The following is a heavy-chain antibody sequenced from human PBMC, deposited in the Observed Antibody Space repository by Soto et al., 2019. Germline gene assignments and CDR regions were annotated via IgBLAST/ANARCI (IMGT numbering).Heavy chain of an antibody. V-gene: IGHV3-21*01. CDR3: ARDIVVVVAAATSLFDY. D-gene: IGHD2-15*01. CDR2: ISSSSSYI. CDR1: GFTFSSYS. Sequence: GGSLRLSCAASGFTFSSYSMNWVRQAPGKGLEWVSSISSSSSYIYYADSVKGRFTISRDNAKNSLYLQMNSLRAEDTAVYYCARDIVVVVAAATSLFDYWGQGTLVTVSS. J-gene: IGHJ4*02.